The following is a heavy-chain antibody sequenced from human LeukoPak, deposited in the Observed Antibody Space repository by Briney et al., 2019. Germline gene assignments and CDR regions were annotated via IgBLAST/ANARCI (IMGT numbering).Heavy chain of an antibody. CDR3: ARLSYSSGWFGGFDP. J-gene: IGHJ5*02. CDR1: GGSVSSSSYY. CDR2: TYYSGTT. Sequence: PSGTLSLTCTVSGGSVSSSSYYWGWIRQPPGKGLECIGNTYYSGTTYYNASLKSRVSISVDTSKNQFALKLSSVTAADTAVYYCARLSYSSGWFGGFDPWGQGTLVTASS. V-gene: IGHV4-39*01. D-gene: IGHD6-19*01.